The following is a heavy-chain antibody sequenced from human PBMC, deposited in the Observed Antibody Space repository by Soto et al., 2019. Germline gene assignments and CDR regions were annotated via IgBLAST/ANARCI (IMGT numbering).Heavy chain of an antibody. D-gene: IGHD3-16*02. CDR2: IYYSGST. CDR3: ARRYDYVWGSYRYSGAPGAFDI. CDR1: GGSISSSSYY. Sequence: SETLSLTCTVSGGSISSSSYYWGWIRQPPGKGLEWIGSIYYSGSTYYNPSLKSRVTISVDTSKNQFSLKLSSVTAADTAVYYCARRYDYVWGSYRYSGAPGAFDIWGQGTMVTVSS. J-gene: IGHJ3*02. V-gene: IGHV4-39*01.